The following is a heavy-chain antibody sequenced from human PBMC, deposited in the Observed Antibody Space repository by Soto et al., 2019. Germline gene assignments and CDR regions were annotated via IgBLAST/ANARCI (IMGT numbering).Heavy chain of an antibody. Sequence: SETLSLTCTVSGGSVSSGSYYWSWIRQPPGKGLEWIGYIYYSGSTNYNPSLKSRVTISVDTSKNQFSLKLSSVTAADTAVYYCARAEVGATPAFLGYYGMDVWGQGTTVTVSS. D-gene: IGHD1-26*01. CDR3: ARAEVGATPAFLGYYGMDV. V-gene: IGHV4-61*01. CDR2: IYYSGST. CDR1: GGSVSSGSYY. J-gene: IGHJ6*02.